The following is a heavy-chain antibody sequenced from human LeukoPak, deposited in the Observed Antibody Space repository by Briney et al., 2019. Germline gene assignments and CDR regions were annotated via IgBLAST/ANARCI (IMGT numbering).Heavy chain of an antibody. V-gene: IGHV4-4*07. Sequence: SETLSLTCTVSGGSISSYYWSWIRQPAGKGLEWIGRIYTSGSTNYNPSLKSRVTMSVDTSKNQFSLKLSSVTAADTAVYYCARERDDSSGYQYNWFDPWGQGTLVTVSS. J-gene: IGHJ5*02. D-gene: IGHD3-22*01. CDR1: GGSISSYY. CDR3: ARERDDSSGYQYNWFDP. CDR2: IYTSGST.